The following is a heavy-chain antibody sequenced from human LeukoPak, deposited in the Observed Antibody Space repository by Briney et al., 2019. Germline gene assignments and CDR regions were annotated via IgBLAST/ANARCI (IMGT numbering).Heavy chain of an antibody. V-gene: IGHV3-72*01. CDR3: ARDTAAALDY. CDR1: GFSFNSDW. D-gene: IGHD6-13*01. Sequence: GGSLRLSCAASGFSFNSDWMDWVRQAPGKGLEWIARTKNKPDNYVTQYAASVKGRFTSSRDDSKNSLSLQMNSLKIEDTAVYYCARDTAAALDYWGQGILVTVSS. J-gene: IGHJ4*02. CDR2: TKNKPDNYVT.